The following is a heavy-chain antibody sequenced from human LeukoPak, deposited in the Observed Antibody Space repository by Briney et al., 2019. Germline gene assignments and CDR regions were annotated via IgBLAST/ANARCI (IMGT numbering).Heavy chain of an antibody. CDR2: VHYSGST. J-gene: IGHJ5*02. V-gene: IGHV4-39*01. D-gene: IGHD6-19*01. CDR1: GGSIRSTSYY. CDR3: ARRSTVAGRGRFDP. Sequence: PSETLSLTCTVSGGSIRSTSYYWGWIRQPPGKGLEWLGSVHYSGSTYDNPSLKIRVTISVDTSKNQFSLNLISVTAADTAVYYCARRSTVAGRGRFDPWGQGTLVTVSS.